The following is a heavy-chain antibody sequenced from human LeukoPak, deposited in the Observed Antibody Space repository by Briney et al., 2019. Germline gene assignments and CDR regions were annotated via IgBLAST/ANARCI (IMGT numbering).Heavy chain of an antibody. CDR1: GFTFSSYA. CDR3: ARDTTYKLDN. CDR2: IRNDGSNK. D-gene: IGHD1-1*01. J-gene: IGHJ4*02. Sequence: GGSLRLSCAASGFTFSSYAMHWVRQAPGKGLEWVTFIRNDGSNKYYADSVKGRFTISRDNSKNTLYLQMNTLRAEDTAIYYCARDTTYKLDNWGQGTLVTVSS. V-gene: IGHV3-30*02.